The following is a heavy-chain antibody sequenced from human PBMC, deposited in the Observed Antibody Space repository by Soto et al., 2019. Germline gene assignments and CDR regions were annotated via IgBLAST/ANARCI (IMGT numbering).Heavy chain of an antibody. D-gene: IGHD5-18*01. CDR3: ARDRVDTAMGVDY. CDR1: GGSISSGGYY. Sequence: QVQLQESGPGLVKPSQTLSLTCTVSGGSISSGGYYWSWIRQHPGKGLEWIGYIYYSGSTYYNPSLKSRVTISVDPSKNQFSLKLSSVTAADTAVYYCARDRVDTAMGVDYWGQGTLVTVSS. J-gene: IGHJ4*02. CDR2: IYYSGST. V-gene: IGHV4-31*03.